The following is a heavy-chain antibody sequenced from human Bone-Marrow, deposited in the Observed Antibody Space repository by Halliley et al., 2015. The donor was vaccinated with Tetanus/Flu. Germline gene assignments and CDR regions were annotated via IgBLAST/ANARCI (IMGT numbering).Heavy chain of an antibody. CDR3: AKDRAFYSYGDSYGMDV. V-gene: IGHV3-30*18. D-gene: IGHD5-18*01. J-gene: IGHJ6*02. CDR2: ISYAGSNR. Sequence: ISYAGSNRDYADSVKGRFTISRDNSKNTLYLQMNSLRAEDTAVYYCAKDRAFYSYGDSYGMDVWGQGTTVTVSS.